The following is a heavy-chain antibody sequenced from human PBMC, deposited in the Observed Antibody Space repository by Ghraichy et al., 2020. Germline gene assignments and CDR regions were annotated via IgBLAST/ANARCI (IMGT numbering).Heavy chain of an antibody. CDR1: GFPLRKYG. CDR2: IWADGSDR. V-gene: IGHV3-33*03. Sequence: GGSLILSCVASGFPLRKYGMHWVRQAPGKGLEWVALIWADGSDRSYADSVRGRSTISRDDSRNTLYLEMSSLRDEDTAVYYCATAGKTSSNCCYALDIWGLGTLVTVSS. D-gene: IGHD1-14*01. CDR3: ATAGKTSSNCCYALDI. J-gene: IGHJ3*02.